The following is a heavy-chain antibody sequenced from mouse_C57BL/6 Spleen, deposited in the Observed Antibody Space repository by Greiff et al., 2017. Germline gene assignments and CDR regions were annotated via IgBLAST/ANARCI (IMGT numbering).Heavy chain of an antibody. Sequence: VQLKESGPGLVKPSQSLSLTCSVTGYSITSGYYWNWIRQLPGNKLEWVGYISYGGSNNYNPSPKNRISITRDTSKNQFFLKLNSVTTEDTATYDCARQNGRGYWYFDVWGTGTTVTVSS. CDR1: GYSITSGYY. J-gene: IGHJ1*03. CDR2: ISYGGSN. CDR3: ARQNGRGYWYFDV. V-gene: IGHV3-6*01. D-gene: IGHD1-1*01.